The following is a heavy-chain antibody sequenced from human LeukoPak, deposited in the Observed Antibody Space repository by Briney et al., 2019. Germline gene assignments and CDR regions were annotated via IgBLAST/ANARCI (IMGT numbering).Heavy chain of an antibody. Sequence: SETLSLTCTVSGGSISDYYWSWIRQPPGKGLEWIGYISNSGITNYNPSLKSRVTISVDTSKNQFSLKLSSVTAADTAVYYCARGSYYGSGSYSLDAFDIWGQGTMVTVSS. V-gene: IGHV4-59*01. CDR2: ISNSGIT. D-gene: IGHD3-10*01. J-gene: IGHJ3*02. CDR3: ARGSYYGSGSYSLDAFDI. CDR1: GGSISDYY.